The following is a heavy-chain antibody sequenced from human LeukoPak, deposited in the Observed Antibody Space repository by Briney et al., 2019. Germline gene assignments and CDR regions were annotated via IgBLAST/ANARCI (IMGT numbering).Heavy chain of an antibody. CDR2: IYTSGST. V-gene: IGHV4-4*09. D-gene: IGHD4-23*01. CDR1: GGSISSYY. CDR3: ARRLRWYQGFDY. Sequence: TSETLSLTCTVSGGSISSYYWSWIRQPPGKGLEWIGYIYTSGSTNHNPSLKSRVTISVDTSKNQFSLKLSSVTAADTAVYYCARRLRWYQGFDYWGQGTLVTVSS. J-gene: IGHJ4*02.